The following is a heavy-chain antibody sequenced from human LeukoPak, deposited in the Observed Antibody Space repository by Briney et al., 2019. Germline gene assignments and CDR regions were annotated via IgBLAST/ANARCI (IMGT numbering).Heavy chain of an antibody. J-gene: IGHJ4*02. V-gene: IGHV3-30*18. CDR3: AKARSRGYTATYFDY. Sequence: GRSLRLSCEASGFTFSSYGVFWVRQAPGKGLEWVAVISYDGNNKHYADSVKGRFTISRGNSKNTVFLQMNSLRAEDTALYYCAKARSRGYTATYFDYWGQGVLVTVSS. CDR1: GFTFSSYG. CDR2: ISYDGNNK. D-gene: IGHD5-18*01.